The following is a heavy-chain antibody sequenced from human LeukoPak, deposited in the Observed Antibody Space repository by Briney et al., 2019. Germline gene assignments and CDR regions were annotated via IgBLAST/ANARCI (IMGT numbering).Heavy chain of an antibody. Sequence: PGGSLRLPCAASGFTFSTYWMSWVRQAPGKGLEWVANINQDGSQKYSVDSVKGRFTISRDNAKNSLYLQMNSLRAEDTAVYYCAKEESSWGVDTFDMWGQGTLVTVSS. CDR2: INQDGSQK. CDR3: AKEESSWGVDTFDM. D-gene: IGHD3-16*01. V-gene: IGHV3-7*01. J-gene: IGHJ3*02. CDR1: GFTFSTYW.